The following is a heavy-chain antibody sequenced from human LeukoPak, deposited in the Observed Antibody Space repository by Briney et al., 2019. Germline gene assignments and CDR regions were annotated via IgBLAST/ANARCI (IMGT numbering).Heavy chain of an antibody. CDR3: ARLDRSYGDYIFDY. Sequence: GASVKVSCKASGYTFTGYYMHWVRQAPGKGLAGMGWINLNSGSTKYAQKLQGRVTMTRDTSISTAYMELSRLRSDDTAVYYCARLDRSYGDYIFDYWGQGTLVTVSS. D-gene: IGHD4-17*01. CDR2: INLNSGST. CDR1: GYTFTGYY. V-gene: IGHV1-2*02. J-gene: IGHJ4*02.